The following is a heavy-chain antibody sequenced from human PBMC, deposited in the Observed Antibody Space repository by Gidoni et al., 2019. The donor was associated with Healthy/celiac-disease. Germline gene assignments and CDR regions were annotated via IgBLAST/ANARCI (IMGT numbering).Heavy chain of an antibody. CDR2: IKPSGGST. CDR1: GSTFTSYY. CDR3: ARGLYYYDSSGFLSNDY. D-gene: IGHD3-22*01. V-gene: IGHV1-46*03. Sequence: QVQLVQSGAEVKKPGASVKVSCKASGSTFTSYYMNWVRQAPGQGLEWMGIIKPSGGSTSYAQKFQGRVTMTRDTSTSTVYMELSSLRSEDTAVYYCARGLYYYDSSGFLSNDYWGQGTLVTVSS. J-gene: IGHJ4*02.